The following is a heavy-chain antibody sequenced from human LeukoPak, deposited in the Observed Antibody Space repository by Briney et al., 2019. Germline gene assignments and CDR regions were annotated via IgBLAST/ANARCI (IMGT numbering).Heavy chain of an antibody. CDR1: GFTFSDYY. J-gene: IGHJ5*02. Sequence: GGSLRLSCAASGFTFSDYYMSWIRQAPGKGLEWVSYISSSGSTIYYADSVKGRFTISRDNAKNSLYLQMNSLIAEDTAVYYCARDRQYYYVSARATWFDPWGQGTLVTVSS. CDR3: ARDRQYYYVSARATWFDP. CDR2: ISSSGSTI. V-gene: IGHV3-11*01. D-gene: IGHD3-10*01.